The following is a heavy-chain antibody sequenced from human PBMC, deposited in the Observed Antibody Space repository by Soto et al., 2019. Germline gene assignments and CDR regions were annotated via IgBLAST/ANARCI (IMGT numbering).Heavy chain of an antibody. Sequence: SETLSLTCTVSGASISSYYWSWIRQPAGKGLEWIGRFYSSGSTNYNPSLKSRVTMSIDTSQNQFSLTLSSVTAADTAVYYCARHSVSVQSARYFFDSWGHGTLVTVSS. V-gene: IGHV4-4*07. J-gene: IGHJ4*01. CDR1: GASISSYY. D-gene: IGHD3-22*01. CDR2: FYSSGST. CDR3: ARHSVSVQSARYFFDS.